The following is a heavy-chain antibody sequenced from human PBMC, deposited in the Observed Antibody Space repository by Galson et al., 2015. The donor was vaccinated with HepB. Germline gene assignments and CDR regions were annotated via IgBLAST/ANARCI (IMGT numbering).Heavy chain of an antibody. J-gene: IGHJ4*02. V-gene: IGHV4-59*01. CDR3: ARGRDGFAY. CDR2: IYYSGNT. D-gene: IGHD5-24*01. Sequence: ETLSLTCLVSGGSISGSFWTWFRQPPGKGLEWIGYIYYSGNTNYNPPLKSRVTISVDVSKNQFSLTLNSVTAADTAVYYCARGRDGFAYWGQGTLVTVSS. CDR1: GGSISGSF.